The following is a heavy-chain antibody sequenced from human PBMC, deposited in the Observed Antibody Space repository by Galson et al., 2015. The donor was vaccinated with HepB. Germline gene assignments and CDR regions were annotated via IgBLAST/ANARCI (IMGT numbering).Heavy chain of an antibody. J-gene: IGHJ4*02. Sequence: SLRLSCAASGFTFSNYAMSWVRQAPGKGLEWVSAISDSGGSPCYADSVKGRFTISSDNSKNTLYLQMNSLRAEDTAVYYCAKEPFAAAGYYFDYWGQGTLVTVSS. V-gene: IGHV3-23*01. CDR3: AKEPFAAAGYYFDY. CDR2: ISDSGGSP. CDR1: GFTFSNYA. D-gene: IGHD6-13*01.